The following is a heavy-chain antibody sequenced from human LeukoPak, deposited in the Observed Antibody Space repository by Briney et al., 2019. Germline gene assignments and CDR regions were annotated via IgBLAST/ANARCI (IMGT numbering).Heavy chain of an antibody. V-gene: IGHV5-51*01. CDR2: IYPGDSDT. Sequence: GESLKISCKGSVNNFTTYWIGWVRQMPGKGLEWMGIIYPGDSDTTYSPSFQGQVTISVDKTISTAYLQWSSLKASDTAMYYCARHEGYCISSSCSDTFDIWGQGTMVTVSS. CDR1: VNNFTTYW. D-gene: IGHD2-2*01. J-gene: IGHJ3*02. CDR3: ARHEGYCISSSCSDTFDI.